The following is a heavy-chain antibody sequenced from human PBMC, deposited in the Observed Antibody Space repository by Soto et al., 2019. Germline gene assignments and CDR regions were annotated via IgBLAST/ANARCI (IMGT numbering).Heavy chain of an antibody. CDR3: AREHRAPGAFDI. CDR1: GFTFSSYG. J-gene: IGHJ3*02. V-gene: IGHV3-33*01. Sequence: GGSLRLSCAASGFTFSSYGMHWVRQAPGKGLEWVAVIWYDGSNKYYADSVKGRFTISRDNSKNTLYLQMNSLRAEDTAVYYCAREHRAPGAFDIWGQGTMVTVSS. CDR2: IWYDGSNK.